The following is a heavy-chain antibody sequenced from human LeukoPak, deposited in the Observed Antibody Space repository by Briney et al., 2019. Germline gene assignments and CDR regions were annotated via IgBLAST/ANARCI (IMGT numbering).Heavy chain of an antibody. CDR2: IYHSGST. D-gene: IGHD1-26*01. CDR1: GYPISSGYY. CDR3: ARETSGSYDY. Sequence: SETLSLTCTVSGYPISSGYYWGWIRQPPGKGLEWIGSIYHSGSTYYNPSLKSRVTISVDTSKNQFSLKLSSVTAADTAVYYCARETSGSYDYWGQGTLVTVSS. V-gene: IGHV4-38-2*02. J-gene: IGHJ4*02.